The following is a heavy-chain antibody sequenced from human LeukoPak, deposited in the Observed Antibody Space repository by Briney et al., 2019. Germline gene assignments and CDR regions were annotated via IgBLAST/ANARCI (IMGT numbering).Heavy chain of an antibody. CDR3: ARITGYYFDY. CDR1: GGSISSSSYY. Sequence: SETLSLTCTVSGGSISSSSYYWGWIRQPPGKGLEWIGSIYYSGSTYYNPSLKSRVTISVGTSKNQFSLKLSSVTAADTAVYYCARITGYYFDYWGQGTLVTVSS. CDR2: IYYSGST. V-gene: IGHV4-39*01. J-gene: IGHJ4*02. D-gene: IGHD1-14*01.